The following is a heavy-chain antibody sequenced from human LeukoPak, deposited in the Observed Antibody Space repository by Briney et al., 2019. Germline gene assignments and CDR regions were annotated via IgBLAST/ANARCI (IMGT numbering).Heavy chain of an antibody. CDR2: IFYTGST. D-gene: IGHD6-25*01. CDR1: GGSVNSDNYY. Sequence: SETLSLTCTVSGGSVNSDNYYWSWIRQPPGRGLEWIGYIFYTGSTNYNPSLKSRVTISVDTSKNQFSLKVSSVPAADTAVYYCARDVGFDWGEGTLVTV. J-gene: IGHJ4*02. CDR3: ARDVGFD. V-gene: IGHV4-61*01.